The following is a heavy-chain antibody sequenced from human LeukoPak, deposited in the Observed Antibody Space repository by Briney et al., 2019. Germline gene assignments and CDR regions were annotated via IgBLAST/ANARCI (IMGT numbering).Heavy chain of an antibody. J-gene: IGHJ4*02. D-gene: IGHD6-19*01. Sequence: PGRSLRLSCAASGFIFSNSAMHWVRQAPGKGLEWVAVISYDGSNKYYADSVKGRFTISRDNSKNTLYLQMNSLRAEDKAVYYCAKDIEEWLVKGGGCFDYWGQGTLVTVSS. V-gene: IGHV3-30*18. CDR3: AKDIEEWLVKGGGCFDY. CDR2: ISYDGSNK. CDR1: GFIFSNSA.